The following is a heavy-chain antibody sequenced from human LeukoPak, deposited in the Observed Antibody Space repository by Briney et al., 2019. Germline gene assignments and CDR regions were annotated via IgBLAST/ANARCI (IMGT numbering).Heavy chain of an antibody. D-gene: IGHD3-22*01. CDR2: INENGGTT. J-gene: IGHJ3*02. CDR1: GFTFSSYA. Sequence: GGSLRLSCAASGFTFSSYAMTWVRQAPGKGLEWVSNINENGGTTYYADSVKGRFTISRDNSKNTLYLQMNNLRAEDTAVYYCARGRSGYGPFDAFDIWGHGTWLTVSS. CDR3: ARGRSGYGPFDAFDI. V-gene: IGHV3-23*01.